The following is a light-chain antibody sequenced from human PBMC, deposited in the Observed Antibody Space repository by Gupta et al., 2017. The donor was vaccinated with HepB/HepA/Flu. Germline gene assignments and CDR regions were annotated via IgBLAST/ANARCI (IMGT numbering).Light chain of an antibody. CDR2: EVT. J-gene: IGLJ2*01. CDR3: SSYTMSRTVI. Sequence: QSALTQPPSVSGSPGQSVTISCTGTSSDIGTYNRVSWYQQPPGTAPKLMLYEVTHRPSGVPDRFSGSKSGNTAFLTISGLQAEDEADYYCSSYTMSRTVIFGGGTRLTVL. V-gene: IGLV2-18*02. CDR1: SSDIGTYNR.